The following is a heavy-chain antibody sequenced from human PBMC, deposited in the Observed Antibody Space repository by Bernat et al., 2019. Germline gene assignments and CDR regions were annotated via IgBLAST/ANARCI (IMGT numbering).Heavy chain of an antibody. D-gene: IGHD2-15*01. CDR1: GYSFTNYW. J-gene: IGHJ5*02. CDR3: ARRYCSGCTCTNNWFDP. Sequence: EVQLVQSGAAVKKPGESLKISCKASGYSFTNYWLGWVGQMPGKGLEWMGIIYPGDSETRYGPSFQGQVTISADKSSRTAYRQWSSLKASDTAMYYCARRYCSGCTCTNNWFDPWGQGTLVTVSS. CDR2: IYPGDSET. V-gene: IGHV5-51*01.